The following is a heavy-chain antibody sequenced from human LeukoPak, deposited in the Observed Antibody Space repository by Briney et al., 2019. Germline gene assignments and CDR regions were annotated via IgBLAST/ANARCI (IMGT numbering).Heavy chain of an antibody. V-gene: IGHV3-7*03. D-gene: IGHD3-9*01. Sequence: GGSLRLSCAGSGFTFSSYWMSWVRQAPGKGLEGVANIKEDGSEKYHVDSVKGRFTISRDNAKSSLYLQMNSLRAEDTAVYYCAKWGDYDVLTGYYVSDYWGQGTLVTVSS. CDR2: IKEDGSEK. CDR1: GFTFSSYW. J-gene: IGHJ4*02. CDR3: AKWGDYDVLTGYYVSDY.